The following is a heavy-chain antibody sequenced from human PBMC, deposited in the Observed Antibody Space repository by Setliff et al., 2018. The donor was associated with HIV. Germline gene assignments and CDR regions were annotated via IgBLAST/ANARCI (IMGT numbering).Heavy chain of an antibody. D-gene: IGHD6-19*01. CDR1: GYTFTSYH. CDR3: ARDNLPYSSGSDVYYYGMDV. J-gene: IGHJ6*02. Sequence: ASVKVSCKASGYTFTSYHLHWLRQAPGQGLEWMGIINTNGGGTNYAQKFQGRITVTSDTSTSTVYMEVHSLRSEDTAVYYCARDNLPYSSGSDVYYYGMDVWGQGTTVTVSS. CDR2: INTNGGGT. V-gene: IGHV1-46*01.